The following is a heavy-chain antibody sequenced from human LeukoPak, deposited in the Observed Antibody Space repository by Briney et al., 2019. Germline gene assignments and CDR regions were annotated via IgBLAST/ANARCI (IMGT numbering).Heavy chain of an antibody. CDR1: GGTFSSYA. Sequence: ASVKVSCKASGGTFSSYAISWVRQAPGQGLEWMGGIIPIFGTANYAQKFQGRVTITADESTSTAYMELSSLRSEDTAVYYCSRDEVTIFAMDVWGKGTTVTVSS. V-gene: IGHV1-69*13. CDR3: SRDEVTIFAMDV. CDR2: IIPIFGTA. D-gene: IGHD3-3*01. J-gene: IGHJ6*03.